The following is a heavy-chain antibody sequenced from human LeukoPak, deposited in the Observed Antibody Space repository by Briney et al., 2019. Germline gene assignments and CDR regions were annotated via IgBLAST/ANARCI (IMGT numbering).Heavy chain of an antibody. CDR3: ARDHQLPLLGWFDP. CDR2: IIPIFGTA. J-gene: IGHJ5*02. D-gene: IGHD2-2*01. V-gene: IGHV1-69*13. CDR1: GGTFSSYA. Sequence: SVKVSCKAPGGTFSSYAISWVRQAPGQGLEWMGGIIPIFGTANYAQKFQGRVTIAADESTSTAYMELSSLRSEDTAVYYCARDHQLPLLGWFDPWGQGTLVTVSS.